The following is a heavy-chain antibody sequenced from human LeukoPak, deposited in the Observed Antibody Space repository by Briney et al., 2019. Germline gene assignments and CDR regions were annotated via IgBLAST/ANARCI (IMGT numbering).Heavy chain of an antibody. J-gene: IGHJ5*02. D-gene: IGHD3-10*01. V-gene: IGHV1-69*13. Sequence: VASVKVSCKASGGTFSSYAISWVRQAPGQGLEWMGGIIPIFGTANYAQKFQGRVTITADESTSTAYMELSSLRSEDTAVYYCARGGGFGTPLDPWGQGTLVTVSS. CDR3: ARGGGFGTPLDP. CDR2: IIPIFGTA. CDR1: GGTFSSYA.